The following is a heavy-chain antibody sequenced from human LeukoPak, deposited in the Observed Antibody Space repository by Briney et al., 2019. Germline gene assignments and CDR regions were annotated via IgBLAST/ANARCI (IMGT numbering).Heavy chain of an antibody. D-gene: IGHD3-3*01. Sequence: GESLKISCKGSGYRFTSYWIGWVRPMPGKGLEWMGIIYPGDSDTRYSPSFQGQVTISADKSISTAYLQWSSLKASDTAMYYCARAPRDYYVDYWGQGTLVTVSS. CDR2: IYPGDSDT. V-gene: IGHV5-51*01. J-gene: IGHJ4*02. CDR1: GYRFTSYW. CDR3: ARAPRDYYVDY.